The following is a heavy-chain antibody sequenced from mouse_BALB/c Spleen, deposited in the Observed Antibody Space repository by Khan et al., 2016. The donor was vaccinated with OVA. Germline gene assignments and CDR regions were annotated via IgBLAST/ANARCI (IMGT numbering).Heavy chain of an antibody. V-gene: IGHV1-61*01. J-gene: IGHJ3*01. CDR1: GYTFTSYW. CDR2: IDPSDSAT. D-gene: IGHD2-3*01. CDR3: ATGGYSLFSY. Sequence: QVQLQQPGAELVRPGASVKLSCKASGYTFTSYWMNWVKQRPGQGLEWIGMIDPSDSATHYNQIFKDKATLTVDKSSSTAYMQLSSLTSEDSAVYYCATGGYSLFSYWGQGTLVTVSA.